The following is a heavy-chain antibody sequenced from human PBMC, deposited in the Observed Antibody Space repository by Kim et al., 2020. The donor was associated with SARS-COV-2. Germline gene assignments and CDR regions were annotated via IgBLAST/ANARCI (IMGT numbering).Heavy chain of an antibody. CDR1: GGSISSYY. Sequence: SETLSLTCTVSGGSISSYYWSWIRQPPGKGLEWIGYIYYSGSTNYNPSLKRRVTISVDTSTNQFSLKLSSVTAADTTVYYCARDLAHNWFDPWGQRTLVTVSP. CDR3: ARDLAHNWFDP. J-gene: IGHJ5*02. V-gene: IGHV4-59*13. CDR2: IYYSGST.